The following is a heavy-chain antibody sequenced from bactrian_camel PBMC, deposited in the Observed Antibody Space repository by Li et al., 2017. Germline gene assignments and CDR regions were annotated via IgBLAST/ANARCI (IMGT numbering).Heavy chain of an antibody. D-gene: IGHD6*01. V-gene: IGHV3S55*01. Sequence: HVQLVESGGGSVQAGGSLRLSCTAPLYRWVGWYRQAPECELVSTISSDSSTYYADSVKGRFTISRDNAKNTLYLQMNSLKPEDTAMYNCAAGLCFGGGTWLREYNYWGQGTQVTVS. J-gene: IGHJ4*01. CDR2: ISSDSST. CDR1: LYRW. CDR3: AAGLCFGGGTWLREYNY.